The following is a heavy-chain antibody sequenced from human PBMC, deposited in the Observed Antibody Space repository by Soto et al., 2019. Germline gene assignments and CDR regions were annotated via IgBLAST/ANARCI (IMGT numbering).Heavy chain of an antibody. CDR1: GFTVSSNY. CDR3: ARVVTFGYWYFEL. V-gene: IGHV3-53*04. Sequence: EVQLVESGGGLVQPGGSLRLSCAASGFTVSSNYMSWVRQAPGKGLEWVSVIYSGGSTYYADSVKGRFTISRHNSKNTVYRQMNSLRAEDMAVYDCARVVTFGYWYFELWGRGTLGTVSS. D-gene: IGHD3-16*01. J-gene: IGHJ2*01. CDR2: IYSGGST.